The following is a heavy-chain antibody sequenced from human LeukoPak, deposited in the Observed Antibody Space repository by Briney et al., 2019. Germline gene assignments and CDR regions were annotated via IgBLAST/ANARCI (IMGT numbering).Heavy chain of an antibody. CDR1: GGSISSYY. V-gene: IGHV4-59*01. CDR3: ARGVEYSSSSGLGY. D-gene: IGHD6-6*01. CDR2: IYYSGST. J-gene: IGHJ4*02. Sequence: SETLSLTCTVSGGSISSYYWSWIRQPPGKGLEWIGYIYYSGSTNYNPSLKSRVTISVDTSKNQFSLKLSSVTAADTALYYCARGVEYSSSSGLGYWGKRPLVTVSS.